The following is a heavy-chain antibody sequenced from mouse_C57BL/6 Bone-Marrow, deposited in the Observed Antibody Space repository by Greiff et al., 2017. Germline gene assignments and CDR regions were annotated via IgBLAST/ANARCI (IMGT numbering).Heavy chain of an antibody. CDR3: TTTTVSYFDY. CDR2: IYPGSGGT. CDR1: GFNFTDYY. J-gene: IGHJ2*01. Sequence: VQLQQSGAELVRPGASVKLSCTASGFNFTDYYIPWVKQRPVQGLEWIGCIYPGSGGTEYDSKFQGKATLTADTSSSTAYLQLSSLTSEDTAVYYCTTTTVSYFDYWGQGTTLTVSS. D-gene: IGHD1-1*01. V-gene: IGHV14-4*01.